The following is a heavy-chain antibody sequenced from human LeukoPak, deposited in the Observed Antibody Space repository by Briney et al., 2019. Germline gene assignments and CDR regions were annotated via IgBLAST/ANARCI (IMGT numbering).Heavy chain of an antibody. J-gene: IGHJ5*02. Sequence: GGSLRLSCAASGFTFRSYWMSWVRQAPGKGLEWVANMKVDGSEEYYVDSVKGRFTISSDNAKNSLYLQMNSLRVDVTAVYYCARWARYCSSGSCYSWFDPWGQGTLVTVSS. CDR2: MKVDGSEE. D-gene: IGHD2-15*01. CDR1: GFTFRSYW. CDR3: ARWARYCSSGSCYSWFDP. V-gene: IGHV3-7*01.